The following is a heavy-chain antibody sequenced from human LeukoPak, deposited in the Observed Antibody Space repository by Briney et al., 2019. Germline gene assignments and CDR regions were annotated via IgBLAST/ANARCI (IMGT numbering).Heavy chain of an antibody. V-gene: IGHV3-23*01. CDR1: GFTVSSSY. CDR2: ISGSGGST. D-gene: IGHD3-22*01. J-gene: IGHJ4*02. Sequence: PGGSLRLSCAASGFTVSSSYISWVRQAPGKGLEWVSAISGSGGSTYYADSVKGRFTISRDNSKNTLYLQMNSLRAEDTAVYYCAKDGMIVVVIPFDYWGQGTLVTVSS. CDR3: AKDGMIVVVIPFDY.